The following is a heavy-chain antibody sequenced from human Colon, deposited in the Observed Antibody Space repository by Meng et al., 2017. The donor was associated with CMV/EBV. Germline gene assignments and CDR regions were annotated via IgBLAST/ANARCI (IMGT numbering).Heavy chain of an antibody. Sequence: GESLKISCAASGFTSSNYWMSWVRQAPGKGLGWVANIKEDGSEKYYVDSVKGRFTISRDNAKNSLYLQMNSLRADDTGVYYCARGNTGGDYYFYGMDLWGQGTTVTVSS. CDR1: GFTSSNYW. CDR3: ARGNTGGDYYFYGMDL. D-gene: IGHD3-10*01. J-gene: IGHJ6*02. CDR2: IKEDGSEK. V-gene: IGHV3-7*03.